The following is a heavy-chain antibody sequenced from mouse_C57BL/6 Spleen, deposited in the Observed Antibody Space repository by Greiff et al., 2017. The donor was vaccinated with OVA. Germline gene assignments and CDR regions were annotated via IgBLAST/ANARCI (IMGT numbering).Heavy chain of an antibody. Sequence: EVKLVESGGGLVKPGGSLKLSCAASGFTFSDYGMHWVRQAPEKGLEGVAYISSGSSTIYYADTGKGRFTISRDNAKNTLFLQMTSLRSEDTAMYYCARKETGTLGYFDVWGTGTTVTVSS. V-gene: IGHV5-17*01. D-gene: IGHD4-1*01. CDR2: ISSGSSTI. CDR3: ARKETGTLGYFDV. J-gene: IGHJ1*03. CDR1: GFTFSDYG.